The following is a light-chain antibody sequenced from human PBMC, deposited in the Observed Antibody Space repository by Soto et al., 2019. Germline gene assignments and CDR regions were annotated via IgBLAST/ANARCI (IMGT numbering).Light chain of an antibody. CDR2: DAT. CDR3: QQRYSWPPLT. Sequence: EVVLTQSPATLSLSPGERATLSCRASQNVSIYLAWYQQKPGQVPRLLIYDATNRAAGIPPRFSGSGSGTDFPLTIGSLEPEDFAVYYCQQRYSWPPLTFGGGTKVEIK. J-gene: IGKJ4*01. CDR1: QNVSIY. V-gene: IGKV3-11*01.